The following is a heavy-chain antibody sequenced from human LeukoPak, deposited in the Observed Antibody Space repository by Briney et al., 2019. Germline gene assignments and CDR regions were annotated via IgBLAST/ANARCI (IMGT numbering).Heavy chain of an antibody. V-gene: IGHV3-21*01. D-gene: IGHD2-8*01. CDR3: ARATNGRFDI. CDR1: GFTFSSYS. J-gene: IGHJ3*02. CDR2: ISSSTSHI. Sequence: PGGSLRLSCAASGFTFSSYSMNWVRQAPGKGLEWVSFISSSTSHISYADSVKGRFTISRDNAKSSLWLQMNSLRAEDTAVYYCARATNGRFDIWGQGTMVTVSS.